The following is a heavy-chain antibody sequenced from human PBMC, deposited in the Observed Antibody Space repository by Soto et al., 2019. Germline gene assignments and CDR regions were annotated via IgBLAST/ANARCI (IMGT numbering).Heavy chain of an antibody. D-gene: IGHD2-2*01. J-gene: IGHJ4*02. V-gene: IGHV4-59*13. CDR3: ARGDYCSRTTCYRSPFDY. Sequence: QVQLQESGPGLVKPSETLSLTCTVSGGSISYYYWSWIRQPPGKGLEWIANIYYSGSTNYNPSLKSRVTMSVGSSKNQFSLKLSSVTAADTAVYYCARGDYCSRTTCYRSPFDYWGQGILATVSS. CDR1: GGSISYYY. CDR2: IYYSGST.